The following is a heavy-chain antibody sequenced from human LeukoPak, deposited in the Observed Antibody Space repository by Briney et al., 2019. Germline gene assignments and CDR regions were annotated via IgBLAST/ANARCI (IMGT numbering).Heavy chain of an antibody. Sequence: GGSLRLSCAASGFTFSSYSMNWVRQAPGKGLEWVSYISSSSSTIYYADSVKGRFTISRDNSKNTLYLQMNSLRAEDTAVYYCARAGGEYYYGSGSVIDYWGQGTLVTVSS. D-gene: IGHD3-10*01. CDR3: ARAGGEYYYGSGSVIDY. CDR2: ISSSSSTI. J-gene: IGHJ4*02. CDR1: GFTFSSYS. V-gene: IGHV3-48*01.